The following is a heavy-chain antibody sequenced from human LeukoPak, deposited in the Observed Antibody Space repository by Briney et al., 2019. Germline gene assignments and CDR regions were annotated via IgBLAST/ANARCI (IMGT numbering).Heavy chain of an antibody. D-gene: IGHD3-10*01. V-gene: IGHV4-39*01. CDR1: GDSISSRSYY. Sequence: SETLSLTCTVSGDSISSRSYYWGWIRQPPGKGLEWIGSIYYSGSTYYNPSLKSRVTISVDTSKNQFSLKLSSVTAADTAVYYCARRSGSGSYYIPPFDYWGQGTLVTVSS. CDR2: IYYSGST. J-gene: IGHJ4*02. CDR3: ARRSGSGSYYIPPFDY.